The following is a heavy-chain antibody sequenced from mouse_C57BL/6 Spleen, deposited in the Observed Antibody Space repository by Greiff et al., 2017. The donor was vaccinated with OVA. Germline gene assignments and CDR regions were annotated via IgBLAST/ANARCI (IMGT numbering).Heavy chain of an antibody. CDR1: GFTFSDYG. J-gene: IGHJ4*01. Sequence: EVQVVESGGGLVKPGGSLKLSCAASGFTFSDYGMHWVRQAPEKGLEWVAYISSGSSTIYYADTVKGRFTISRDNAKNTLFLQMTSLKSEDTAMYYCARRFYYVNYTYAMDYWGQGTSVTVSS. V-gene: IGHV5-17*01. CDR3: ARRFYYVNYTYAMDY. D-gene: IGHD2-1*01. CDR2: ISSGSSTI.